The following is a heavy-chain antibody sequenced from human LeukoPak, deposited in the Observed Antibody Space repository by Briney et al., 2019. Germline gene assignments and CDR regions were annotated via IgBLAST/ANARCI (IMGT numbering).Heavy chain of an antibody. V-gene: IGHV3-48*01. CDR2: ISSSSSTI. J-gene: IGHJ4*02. CDR1: GFTFSSYS. D-gene: IGHD2-15*01. Sequence: GGSLRLSCAASGFTFSSYSMNWVRQAPGKGREWVSYISSSSSTIYYADSVKGRFTISRDNAKNSLYLQMNSLRAEDTAVYYCARDPLGYCSGGTCYYWGQGTLVTVSS. CDR3: ARDPLGYCSGGTCYY.